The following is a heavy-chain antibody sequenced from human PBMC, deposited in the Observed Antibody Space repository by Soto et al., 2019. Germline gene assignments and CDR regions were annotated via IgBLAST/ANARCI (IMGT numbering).Heavy chain of an antibody. CDR1: GFTFDDYA. Sequence: EVQLVESGGGLVQPGRSLRLSCAASGFTFDDYAMHWVRQAPGKGLEWVSGISWNSGSIGYADSVKGRFTISRDNAKNSLYLQMNSLRAEDTALYYCSKEGSWLQLFDYWGRGTLVTVSS. CDR3: SKEGSWLQLFDY. V-gene: IGHV3-9*01. J-gene: IGHJ4*02. CDR2: ISWNSGSI. D-gene: IGHD5-12*01.